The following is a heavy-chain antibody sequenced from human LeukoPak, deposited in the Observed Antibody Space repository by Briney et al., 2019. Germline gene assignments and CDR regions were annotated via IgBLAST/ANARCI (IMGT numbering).Heavy chain of an antibody. CDR2: IKQDGSEK. D-gene: IGHD2-2*01. Sequence: GGSLRLSCAASGFIFSNYWMSWVRQAPGKGLEWVANIKQDGSEKYYVDSVKGRFTISRDNAKNSLYLEMRSLKAEDTAVYYCVRYGREDCSSSVCYRWFDPWGQGTLVTVSS. CDR1: GFIFSNYW. V-gene: IGHV3-7*01. J-gene: IGHJ5*02. CDR3: VRYGREDCSSSVCYRWFDP.